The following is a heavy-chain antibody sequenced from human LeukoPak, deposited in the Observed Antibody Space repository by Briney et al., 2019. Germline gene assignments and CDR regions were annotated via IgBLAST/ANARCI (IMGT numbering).Heavy chain of an antibody. CDR2: IYYSGST. Sequence: SETLSLTCTVSGGSISSSSYHWGWIRQPPAKGLEWIGSIYYSGSTYYNPSLKSRVTISVDTSKNQFSLKLSSVTAADTAVYYCASLGIVGATVDYWGQGTLVTVSS. V-gene: IGHV4-39*01. CDR3: ASLGIVGATVDY. CDR1: GGSISSSSYH. J-gene: IGHJ4*02. D-gene: IGHD1-26*01.